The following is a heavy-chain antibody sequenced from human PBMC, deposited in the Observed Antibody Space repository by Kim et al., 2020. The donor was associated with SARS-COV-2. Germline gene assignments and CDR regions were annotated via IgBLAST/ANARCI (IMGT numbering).Heavy chain of an antibody. CDR3: ARGGHGGYDY. CDR1: GYMFTDYY. V-gene: IGHV1-2*02. D-gene: IGHD5-12*01. J-gene: IGHJ4*02. CDR2: INPNSGGA. Sequence: ASVKVSCKASGYMFTDYYMHWVRQAPGQGLEWMGWINPNSGGAYFARNFQGRVTMTRDTSITTAYMELSRLRSDDTAVYYCARGGHGGYDYWGQGTLVTVSS.